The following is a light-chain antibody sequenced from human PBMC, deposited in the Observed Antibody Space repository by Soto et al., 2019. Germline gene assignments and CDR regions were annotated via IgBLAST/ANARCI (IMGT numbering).Light chain of an antibody. CDR1: QSVNSSY. CDR3: QQYNNWPPTWT. Sequence: EIVLTQSPGTLSLSPGERVTLSCRASQSVNSSYLAWYQHKPGQAPRLLIYGASTRATGIPARFSGSGSGTEFTLTISSLQSEDFAVYYCQQYNNWPPTWTFGQGTKVDIK. CDR2: GAS. J-gene: IGKJ1*01. V-gene: IGKV3-15*01.